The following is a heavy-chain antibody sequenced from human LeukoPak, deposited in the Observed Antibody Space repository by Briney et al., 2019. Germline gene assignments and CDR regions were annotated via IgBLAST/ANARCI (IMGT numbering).Heavy chain of an antibody. CDR3: ARAPGGYCSSTSCRLDY. CDR1: GGSISSSNW. D-gene: IGHD2-2*01. CDR2: IYHSGST. V-gene: IGHV4-4*02. Sequence: SGTLSLTCAVSGGSISSSNWWSWVRQPPGKGLEWIGEIYHSGSTNYNPSLKSRVTISVDKSKNQFSLKLGSVTAADTAVYYCARAPGGYCSSTSCRLDYWGQGTLVTVSS. J-gene: IGHJ4*02.